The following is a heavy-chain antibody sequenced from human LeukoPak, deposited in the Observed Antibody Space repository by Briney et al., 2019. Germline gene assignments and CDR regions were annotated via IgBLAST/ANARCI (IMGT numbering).Heavy chain of an antibody. D-gene: IGHD6-6*01. CDR1: GFTFSSYG. V-gene: IGHV3-30*19. CDR3: ARSHVAEAARPVRSYLDY. CDR2: ISYDGSNK. J-gene: IGHJ4*02. Sequence: PSGGSLRLSCAASGFTFSSYGMHWVRQAPGKGLEWVAVISYDGSNKYYADSVKGRFTISRDNSKNTLYLQMNSLRAEDTAVYYCARSHVAEAARPVRSYLDYWGQGTLVTVSS.